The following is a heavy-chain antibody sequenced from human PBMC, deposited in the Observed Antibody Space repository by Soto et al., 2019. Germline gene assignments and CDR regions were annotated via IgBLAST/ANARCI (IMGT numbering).Heavy chain of an antibody. D-gene: IGHD4-17*01. CDR1: GDPFPSYG. V-gene: IGHV1-18*01. CDR2: ISAYNGNT. CDR3: TRRVPPHYGGNPDYLDY. J-gene: IGHJ4*02. Sequence: SSVKVSCKASGDPFPSYGISWVRQAPGQGPEWMGWISAYNGNTNYAQKPQGRVTMTTDTSTSTAYMELRSLRSDDTAVYYCTRRVPPHYGGNPDYLDYWGQGTVVTVSS.